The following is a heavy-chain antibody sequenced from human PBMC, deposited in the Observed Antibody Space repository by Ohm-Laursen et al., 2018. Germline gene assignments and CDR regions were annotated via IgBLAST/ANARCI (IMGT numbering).Heavy chain of an antibody. D-gene: IGHD3-10*01. CDR1: GASISSYY. V-gene: IGHV4-59*08. J-gene: IGHJ4*02. CDR3: VRGRSGGKY. Sequence: TLSLTCSVSGASISSYYWSWIRQPPGKGLEWIGYTHYSGSTNYNPSLKSRVTISVDTSKNQFSLKLSSVTAADTAVYYCVRGRSGGKYWGQGTLVTVSS. CDR2: THYSGST.